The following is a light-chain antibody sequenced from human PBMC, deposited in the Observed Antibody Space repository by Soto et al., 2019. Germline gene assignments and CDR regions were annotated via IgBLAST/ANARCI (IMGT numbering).Light chain of an antibody. CDR1: SSNIGNNY. CDR3: GTWDNSLSAWV. Sequence: QSVLTQPPSVSAAPGQKVTISCSGSSSNIGNNYVSWYQQLPGTAPKLLIYENNKRPSGIPDRFSGSKSGTSATLGITGLQTGEEADYYCGTWDNSLSAWVLGGGTKLTVL. V-gene: IGLV1-51*02. J-gene: IGLJ3*02. CDR2: ENN.